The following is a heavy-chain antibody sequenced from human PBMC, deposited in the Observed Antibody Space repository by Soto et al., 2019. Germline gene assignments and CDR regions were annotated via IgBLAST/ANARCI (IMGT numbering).Heavy chain of an antibody. CDR2: IIPILGIA. J-gene: IGHJ4*02. CDR1: GGTFSSYA. CDR3: ARDTSLTGYPYFDY. V-gene: IGHV1-69*10. Sequence: ASVKVSCKASGGTFSSYAISWVRQAPGQGLEWMGGIIPILGIANYAQKFQGRVTITADKSTSTAYMELSSLRSEDTAVYYCARDTSLTGYPYFDYWGQGTLVTVSS. D-gene: IGHD7-27*01.